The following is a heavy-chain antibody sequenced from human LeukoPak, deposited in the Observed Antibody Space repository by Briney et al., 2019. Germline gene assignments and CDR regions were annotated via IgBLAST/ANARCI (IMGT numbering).Heavy chain of an antibody. Sequence: ASVKVSCKASGYTFTGYYVHWVRQAPGQGLEWMGWINPNSGGTNYAQKFQGRVTMTRDTSISTAYMELSRLRSDDTAVYYCARTEGPTDAFDIWGKGTMVPSLQ. CDR2: INPNSGGT. V-gene: IGHV1-2*02. J-gene: IGHJ3*02. CDR3: ARTEGPTDAFDI. CDR1: GYTFTGYY. D-gene: IGHD1-14*01.